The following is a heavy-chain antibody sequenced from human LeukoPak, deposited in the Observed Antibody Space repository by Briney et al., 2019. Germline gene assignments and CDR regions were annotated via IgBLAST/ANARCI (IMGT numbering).Heavy chain of an antibody. J-gene: IGHJ4*02. CDR3: AKLHPGYSSSGNFDY. CDR2: IKEDGSEK. Sequence: GGSLRLSCAASGFTFSNYGMSWVRQAPGKGLEWVANIKEDGSEKYYVDSLKGRFTISRDNAKNSLYLQMNSLRAEDTAVYYCAKLHPGYSSSGNFDYWGQGTLVTVSS. D-gene: IGHD6-13*01. CDR1: GFTFSNYG. V-gene: IGHV3-7*02.